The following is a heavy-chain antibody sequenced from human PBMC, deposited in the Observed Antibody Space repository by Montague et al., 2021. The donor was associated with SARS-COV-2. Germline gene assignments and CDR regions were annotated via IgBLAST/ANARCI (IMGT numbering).Heavy chain of an antibody. J-gene: IGHJ4*02. Sequence: SETLSLTCTVSDGSIGNYYRGWIRQPPGKGLEWIGHIYNSGTTTYSPSLRSRVTISMDTPRNQFSLKLKSVTTADTAMYYCATGVEPSRTDDFAYWGQGILVTVSS. CDR3: ATGVEPSRTDDFAY. D-gene: IGHD1-14*01. CDR1: DGSIGNYY. CDR2: IYNSGTT. V-gene: IGHV4-59*01.